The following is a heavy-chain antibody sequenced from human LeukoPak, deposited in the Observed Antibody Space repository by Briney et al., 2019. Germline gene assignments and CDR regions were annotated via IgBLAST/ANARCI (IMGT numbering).Heavy chain of an antibody. V-gene: IGHV3-23*01. CDR1: GFTFSDYA. CDR3: AKGLRCSGGSCYFDY. CDR2: ISGSGGST. Sequence: GGSLRLSCAASGFTFSDYAMGWVRQAPGKGLEWVSAISGSGGSTYYADSVKGRFTISRDNSKNTLYLQMNSPRAEDTAVYYCAKGLRCSGGSCYFDYWGQGTLVTVSS. D-gene: IGHD2-15*01. J-gene: IGHJ4*02.